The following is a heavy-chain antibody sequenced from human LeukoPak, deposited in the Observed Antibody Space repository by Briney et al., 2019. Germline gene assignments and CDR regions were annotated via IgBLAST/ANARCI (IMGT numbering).Heavy chain of an antibody. CDR3: ARGHYYDSNGLPGIGP. CDR2: IYTSGST. D-gene: IGHD3-22*01. V-gene: IGHV4-4*07. J-gene: IGHJ5*02. Sequence: SETLSLTCTVSGGSISSYYWSWIRQPAGKGLEWIGRIYTSGSTNYNPSLKSRVTMSVDTSKNQFSLKLSSVTAADTAVYYCARGHYYDSNGLPGIGPWGQGTLVTVSS. CDR1: GGSISSYY.